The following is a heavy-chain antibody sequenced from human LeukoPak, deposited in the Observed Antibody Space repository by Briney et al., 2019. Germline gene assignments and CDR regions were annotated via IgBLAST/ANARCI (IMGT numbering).Heavy chain of an antibody. CDR2: IIPIFGTA. V-gene: IGHV1-69*13. Sequence: EASVKVSCKASGGTFSSYAISWVRQAPGQGLEWMGGIIPIFGTANYAQKFQGRVTITADESTSTAYMELSSLRSEDTAVYYCARGGSIYGDYIDYWGQGTLVTVSS. D-gene: IGHD4-17*01. CDR1: GGTFSSYA. J-gene: IGHJ4*02. CDR3: ARGGSIYGDYIDY.